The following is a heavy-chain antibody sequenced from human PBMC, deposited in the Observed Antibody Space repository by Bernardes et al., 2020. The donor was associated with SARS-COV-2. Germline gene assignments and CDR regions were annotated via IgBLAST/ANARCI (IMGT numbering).Heavy chain of an antibody. Sequence: SETMSPTCIVYGGSTTNIYWGCNRQPAGKGLEWIGYVYPIGTTTYHPSLKSRVTIPRDSPNSQFSLRLRSETAADTALYYCARDPGLFFTGSFNSWGQGILVTVSS. CDR3: ARDPGLFFTGSFNS. V-gene: IGHV4-4*08. J-gene: IGHJ4*02. CDR2: VYPIGTT. CDR1: GGSTTNIY.